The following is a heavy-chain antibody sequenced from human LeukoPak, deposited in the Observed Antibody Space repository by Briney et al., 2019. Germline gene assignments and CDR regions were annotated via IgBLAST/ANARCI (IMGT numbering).Heavy chain of an antibody. J-gene: IGHJ4*02. V-gene: IGHV5-51*01. CDR2: IYPGDSET. CDR1: GYSFTSYW. CDR3: ARLGRVGSSPLDY. Sequence: GESLKISCQASGYSFTSYWIGWVRQMPGKGLEWMGIIYPGDSETTYSPSFQGQVTISADKSISTAYLQWSSLKASDTAMYYCARLGRVGSSPLDYWGQGTLVTVSS. D-gene: IGHD1-26*01.